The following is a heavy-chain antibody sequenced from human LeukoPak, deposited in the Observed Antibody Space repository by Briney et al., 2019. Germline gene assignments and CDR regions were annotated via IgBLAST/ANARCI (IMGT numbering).Heavy chain of an antibody. V-gene: IGHV3-7*01. CDR1: GFTFSSRDW. D-gene: IGHD2/OR15-2a*01. J-gene: IGHJ5*02. CDR2: IKQDGSEK. CDR3: ARGKTSQNIVTRKTYNWFDP. Sequence: GGSLRLSCVASGFTFSSRDWMTWVRPAPGKGLEWVANIKQDGSEKNYVDSVKGRFTISRDNAKNSLYLQMNSLRAEDTAVYYCARGKTSQNIVTRKTYNWFDPWGQGTLVTVSS.